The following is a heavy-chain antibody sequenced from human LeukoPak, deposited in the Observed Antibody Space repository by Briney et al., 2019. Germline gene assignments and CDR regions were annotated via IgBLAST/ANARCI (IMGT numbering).Heavy chain of an antibody. V-gene: IGHV3-9*01. CDR1: GFTFDDHT. J-gene: IGHJ3*02. D-gene: IGHD4-17*01. CDR3: AKDMYGDYEDAFDI. CDR2: ISWNSGSI. Sequence: GGSLRLSCAASGFTFDDHTMHWVRQAPGKGLEWVSGISWNSGSIGYADSVKGRFTISRDNAKNSLYLQMNSLRAEDTALYYCAKDMYGDYEDAFDIWGQGTMVTVSS.